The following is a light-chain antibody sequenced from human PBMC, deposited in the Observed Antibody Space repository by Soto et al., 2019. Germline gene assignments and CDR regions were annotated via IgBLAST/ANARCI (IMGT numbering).Light chain of an antibody. J-gene: IGLJ3*02. CDR1: SSDVGGYNY. V-gene: IGLV2-14*01. CDR2: DVS. CDR3: SSYTSSGTLGV. Sequence: QSALTQPASVSGSPGQSITISCTGTSSDVGGYNYVSWYQQHPGKAPKLMIYDVSNRPSGVSNRFSGSKSGNTASLTISGLQAEGEADYYCSSYTSSGTLGVFGGGTKLTVL.